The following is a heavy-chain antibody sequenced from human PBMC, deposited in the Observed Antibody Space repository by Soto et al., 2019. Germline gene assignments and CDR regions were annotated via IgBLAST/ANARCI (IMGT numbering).Heavy chain of an antibody. J-gene: IGHJ4*02. CDR1: GYTFTNYY. CDR3: ATRDDNADY. CDR2: INPLIGST. Sequence: QVQLVQSATEVKKPGASVNVSCKASGYTFTNYYVHWVRQAPGQGLEWMGVINPLIGSTKYTQKLQGRVTMTSDTSTNTVYMDLSSLRSEDTAIYYCATRDDNADYWGQGTLVTVSS. V-gene: IGHV1-46*04. D-gene: IGHD1-1*01.